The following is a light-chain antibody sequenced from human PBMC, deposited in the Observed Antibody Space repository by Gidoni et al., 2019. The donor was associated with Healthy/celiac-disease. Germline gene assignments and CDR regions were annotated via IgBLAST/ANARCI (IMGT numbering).Light chain of an antibody. J-gene: IGKJ4*01. CDR2: DAS. Sequence: DNQVTEYLSSVYASVGDRVTSTCKTSQDISNYLNWYQQKPGKAPRLLIYDASNLETGVPSRFSGSGSGTDFTFTISSLQPEDIATYYCQQYDNLPPLTFGGGTKVEIK. V-gene: IGKV1-33*01. CDR3: QQYDNLPPLT. CDR1: QDISNY.